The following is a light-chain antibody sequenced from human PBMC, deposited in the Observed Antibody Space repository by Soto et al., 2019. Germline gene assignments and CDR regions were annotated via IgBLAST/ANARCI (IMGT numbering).Light chain of an antibody. CDR1: QNISSW. V-gene: IGKV1-5*01. Sequence: RMTQSPSALSSYVGDSVTITWRASQNISSWLAWYQQKAGKAPKSLIYDASSLESGVPSRMSGSGSGTEFTLTITNLQPDDSATYYCQHYKAFSPWTFGQGTKVDIK. CDR2: DAS. J-gene: IGKJ1*01. CDR3: QHYKAFSPWT.